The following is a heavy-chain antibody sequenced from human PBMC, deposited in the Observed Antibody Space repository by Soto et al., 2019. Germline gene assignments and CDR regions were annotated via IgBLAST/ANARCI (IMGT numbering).Heavy chain of an antibody. CDR3: ARVRQGCSANNCYFDP. Sequence: AETLSLTCTLSGGSVRAPDWWNWVRQSPDKGLEWIAEVHISGHSNYNPSLRSRVSVSIDSSKNQFYLNLNSVTAADTAIYYCARVRQGCSANNCYFDPWGQGTQVTVSS. D-gene: IGHD1-1*01. CDR1: GGSVRAPDW. CDR2: VHISGHS. J-gene: IGHJ5*01. V-gene: IGHV4-4*02.